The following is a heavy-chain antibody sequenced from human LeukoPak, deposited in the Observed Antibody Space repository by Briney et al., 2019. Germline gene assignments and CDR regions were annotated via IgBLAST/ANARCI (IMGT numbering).Heavy chain of an antibody. CDR3: PKVGDFYSDYVGYFDY. J-gene: IGHJ4*02. CDR2: ISGSGGST. V-gene: IGHV3-23*01. CDR1: GFTLSSYA. Sequence: GRTLRLSCAASGFTLSSYAMSWVRQAPGKGLEWVSAISGSGGSTYYADSVKGRFTISRYNSKNTLYLQMNSLRADDTAVYYCPKVGDFYSDYVGYFDYWGQGTLVTVSS. D-gene: IGHD4-11*01.